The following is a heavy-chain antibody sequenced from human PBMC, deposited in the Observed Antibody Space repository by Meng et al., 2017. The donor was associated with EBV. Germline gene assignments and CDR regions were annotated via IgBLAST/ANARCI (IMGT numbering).Heavy chain of an antibody. J-gene: IGHJ4*02. Sequence: QVHLQKGGAGLLKPSETLSLTCAVYGGSFSGYYWSWIRQPPGKGLEWIGEINHSGSTNYNPSLKSRVTISVDTSKNQFSLKLSSVTAADTAVYYCAGSYGGVLNYWGQGTLVTVSS. D-gene: IGHD4-23*01. V-gene: IGHV4-34*01. CDR1: GGSFSGYY. CDR2: INHSGST. CDR3: AGSYGGVLNY.